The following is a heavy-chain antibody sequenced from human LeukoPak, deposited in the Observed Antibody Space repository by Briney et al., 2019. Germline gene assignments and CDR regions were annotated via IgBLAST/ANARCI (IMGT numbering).Heavy chain of an antibody. CDR1: GGSISSYY. CDR3: ARERSIAILDY. Sequence: SETLSLTCTASGGSISSYYWSWIRQPPGKGLEWIGYIYYSGSTNYNPSLKSRVTISVDTSKNQFSLKLSSVTAADTAVYYCARERSIAILDYWGQGTLVTVSS. V-gene: IGHV4-59*01. J-gene: IGHJ4*02. CDR2: IYYSGST. D-gene: IGHD6-6*01.